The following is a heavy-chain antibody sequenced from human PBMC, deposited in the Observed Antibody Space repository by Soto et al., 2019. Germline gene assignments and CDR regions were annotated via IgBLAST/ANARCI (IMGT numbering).Heavy chain of an antibody. CDR2: ISAYNGNT. J-gene: IGHJ6*02. V-gene: IGHV1-18*04. Sequence: ASVKVSCKTSAYTFTAYHMHWVRQAPGQGLEWMGWISAYNGNTNYAQKLQGRVTMTTDTSTSTAYMELRSLRSDDTAVYYCARDRDIVVVPAAISNYYYGMDVWGQGTTVTVSS. CDR1: AYTFTAYH. CDR3: ARDRDIVVVPAAISNYYYGMDV. D-gene: IGHD2-2*02.